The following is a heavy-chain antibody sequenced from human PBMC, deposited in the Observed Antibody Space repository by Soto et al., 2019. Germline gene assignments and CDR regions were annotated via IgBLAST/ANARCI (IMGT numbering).Heavy chain of an antibody. D-gene: IGHD6-19*01. V-gene: IGHV3-66*01. Sequence: GGSLRLSCAASGFTVSSKYMSRVRQAPGKGLEWVSVIYSGGSTYYADSVKGRFTISRDNSKNTLYLQMDSLRAEDTAVYYCARDAGWLWGQGTLVTVSS. CDR3: ARDAGWL. CDR2: IYSGGST. CDR1: GFTVSSKY. J-gene: IGHJ4*02.